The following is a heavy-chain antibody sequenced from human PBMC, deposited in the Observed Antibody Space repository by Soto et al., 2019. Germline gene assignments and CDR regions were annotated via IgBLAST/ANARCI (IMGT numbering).Heavy chain of an antibody. CDR2: IKSKNEGGTT. V-gene: IGHV3-15*07. J-gene: IGHJ6*02. CDR3: AKGRSYYYYYGVDV. CDR1: GFTFITAW. Sequence: PGGSLRLSCAASGFTFITAWMNWVRQAPGKGLEWVGRIKSKNEGGTTDYAAPVKGRFTISRDDSKNTVYLQMNSLRTEDTALYYCAKGRSYYYYYGVDVWGQGTTVTVSS.